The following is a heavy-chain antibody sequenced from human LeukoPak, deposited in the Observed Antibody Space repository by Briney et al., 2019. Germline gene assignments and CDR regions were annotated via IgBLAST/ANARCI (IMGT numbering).Heavy chain of an antibody. D-gene: IGHD6-19*01. J-gene: IGHJ4*02. CDR1: GFSLSTRGMC. CDR2: IDWDDDK. Sequence: SGPTLVNPTQTLTLTCTFSGFSLSTRGMCVSWIRQPPGKALEWLARIDWDDDKYYSTSLKTRLTISKDTSKNQVVLTMTNMDPVDTATYYCARMFEYSSGWYYFDYWGQGTLVTVSS. V-gene: IGHV2-70*11. CDR3: ARMFEYSSGWYYFDY.